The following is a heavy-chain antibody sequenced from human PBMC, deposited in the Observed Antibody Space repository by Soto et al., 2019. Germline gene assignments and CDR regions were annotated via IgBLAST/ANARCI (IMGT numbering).Heavy chain of an antibody. CDR3: AKAGRGSGSYYKGGYFDY. CDR2: ISGSGGSI. CDR1: GFTFSSYA. V-gene: IGHV3-23*01. Sequence: PGGSLRLSCAASGFTFSSYAMSWVRQAPGKGLEWVSAISGSGGSIYYADSVKGRFTISRDNSKNTLYLQMNSLRAEDTAVYYCAKAGRGSGSYYKGGYFDYWGQGTLATVSS. D-gene: IGHD3-10*01. J-gene: IGHJ4*02.